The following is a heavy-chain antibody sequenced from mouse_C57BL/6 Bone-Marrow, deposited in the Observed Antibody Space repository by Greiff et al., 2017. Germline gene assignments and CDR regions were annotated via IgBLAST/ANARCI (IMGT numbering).Heavy chain of an antibody. CDR2: INPSNGGT. J-gene: IGHJ3*01. D-gene: IGHD1-1*01. V-gene: IGHV1-53*01. CDR1: GYTFTSYW. CDR3: ARKDSSSYGFAY. Sequence: QVQLQQPGPELVKPGASVKLSCKASGYTFTSYWMHWVKQRPGQGLEWIGNINPSNGGTNYNEKFKSKATLTVDKSSSTAYMQLSSLTSEDSAVYYCARKDSSSYGFAYWGQGTLVTVSA.